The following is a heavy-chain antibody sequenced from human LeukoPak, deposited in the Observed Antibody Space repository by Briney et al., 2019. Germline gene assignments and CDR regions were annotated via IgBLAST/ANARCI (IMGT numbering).Heavy chain of an antibody. CDR2: IYSGGTT. CDR1: GFTVSSNY. J-gene: IGHJ4*02. V-gene: IGHV3-53*01. Sequence: GGSLRLSCAPSGFTVSSNYMTWVRQAPGKGLEWVSVIYSGGTTYYADSVKGRFTISRDNSKNTLYLQMNSLRAEDTAVYYCARDGYCSGGSCYSHYFDYWGQGTLVTVSS. D-gene: IGHD2-15*01. CDR3: ARDGYCSGGSCYSHYFDY.